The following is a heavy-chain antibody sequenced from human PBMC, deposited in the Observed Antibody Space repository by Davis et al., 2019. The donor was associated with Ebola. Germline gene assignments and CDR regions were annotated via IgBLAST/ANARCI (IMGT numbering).Heavy chain of an antibody. D-gene: IGHD2-15*01. CDR2: INPNSGGT. J-gene: IGHJ6*02. CDR3: ARDGVGYCSGGSCYSTHYYYYYGMDV. CDR1: GYTFTGYY. Sequence: ASVTVSCKASGYTFTGYYMHWVRQAPGQGLEWMGWINPNSGGTNYAQKFQGRVTMTRDTSISTAYMELSRLRSDDTAVYDCARDGVGYCSGGSCYSTHYYYYYGMDVWGQGTTVTVSS. V-gene: IGHV1-2*02.